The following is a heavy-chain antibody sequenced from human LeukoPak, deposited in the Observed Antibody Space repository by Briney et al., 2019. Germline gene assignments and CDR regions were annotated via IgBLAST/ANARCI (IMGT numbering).Heavy chain of an antibody. Sequence: ASVKVSCKASGYTFTGYYMHWVRQAPGQGLEWMGWINPNSGGTNYAQKFQGRVTMTRDTSISTAYMELSGLRSDDTAVYYCARAEVLRYFDWLPGAVLEGWFDPWGQGTLVTVSS. V-gene: IGHV1-2*02. CDR1: GYTFTGYY. D-gene: IGHD3-9*01. CDR2: INPNSGGT. J-gene: IGHJ5*02. CDR3: ARAEVLRYFDWLPGAVLEGWFDP.